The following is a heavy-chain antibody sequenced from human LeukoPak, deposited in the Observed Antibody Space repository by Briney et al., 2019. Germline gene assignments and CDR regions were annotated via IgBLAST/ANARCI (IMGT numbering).Heavy chain of an antibody. CDR3: ARMSGYSSGWYKGLDY. J-gene: IGHJ4*02. D-gene: IGHD6-19*01. CDR2: IYPGDSDI. V-gene: IGHV5-51*01. Sequence: GESLKISCKGSGYRFTSYWIGWVRQMPGKGLEWMGIIYPGDSDIRYSPSFQGQVTISADMSINTAYLQWSGLKASDTAMYYCARMSGYSSGWYKGLDYWGQGTLVTVSS. CDR1: GYRFTSYW.